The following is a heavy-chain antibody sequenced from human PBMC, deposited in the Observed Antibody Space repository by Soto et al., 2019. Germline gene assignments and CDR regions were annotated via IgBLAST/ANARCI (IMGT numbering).Heavy chain of an antibody. CDR2: IFSNDDK. V-gene: IGHV2-26*01. J-gene: IGHJ5*02. CDR3: ALIKDCSRTDCYLASFDP. D-gene: IGHD2-2*01. Sequence: QVTLKESGPVLVKPTETLTLTCTVSGLSLSNGRLGVSWIRQPPGKALEWLAHIFSNDDKSYSTSLRSRLTISKDTSRGQVVLSMTNMVPMDSATYYCALIKDCSRTDCYLASFDPWGQGTLVTVSS. CDR1: GLSLSNGRLG.